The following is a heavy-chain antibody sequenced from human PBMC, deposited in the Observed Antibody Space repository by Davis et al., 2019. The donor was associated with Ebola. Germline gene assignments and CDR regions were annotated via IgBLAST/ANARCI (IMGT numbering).Heavy chain of an antibody. V-gene: IGHV1-46*01. D-gene: IGHD4/OR15-4a*01. Sequence: ASVKVSCKASGYTFTGYYMHWVRQAPGQGLEWMGRINPSRGSTRYAQKFQGRVTMTRDTFTSTVYLDLGSLRSRDTAVYYCARGANDCSGKGTLVNVSS. CDR1: GYTFTGYY. CDR2: INPSRGST. J-gene: IGHJ4*02. CDR3: ARGANDC.